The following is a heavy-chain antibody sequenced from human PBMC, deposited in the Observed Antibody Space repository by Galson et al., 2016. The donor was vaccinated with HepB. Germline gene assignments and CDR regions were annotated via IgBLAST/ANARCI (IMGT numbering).Heavy chain of an antibody. Sequence: QSGAEVKKPGESLKISCKASGYSFVSYWIVWVRQTPGKGLEWMGIIYPDDSDTTYSPSFQGLVTISADKSISTAYRQWSSLKASDTAIYYCATRAYSFGLRGGAFDIWGQGTMVTVSS. CDR1: GYSFVSYW. D-gene: IGHD3-16*01. CDR2: IYPDDSDT. CDR3: ATRAYSFGLRGGAFDI. V-gene: IGHV5-51*01. J-gene: IGHJ3*02.